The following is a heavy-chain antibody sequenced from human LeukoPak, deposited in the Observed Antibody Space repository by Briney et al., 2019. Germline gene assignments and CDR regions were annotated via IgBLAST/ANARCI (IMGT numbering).Heavy chain of an antibody. CDR1: GFTFDDYA. J-gene: IGHJ4*02. Sequence: GGSLRLSCAASGFTFDDYAMHWVRQAPGKGLEWVSGISCNSGSIGYADSVKGRFTISRDNAKNSLYLQMNSLRAEDTAVYYCARDQVRRPITVAGIINSFDYWGQGTLVTVSS. V-gene: IGHV3-9*01. D-gene: IGHD6-19*01. CDR3: ARDQVRRPITVAGIINSFDY. CDR2: ISCNSGSI.